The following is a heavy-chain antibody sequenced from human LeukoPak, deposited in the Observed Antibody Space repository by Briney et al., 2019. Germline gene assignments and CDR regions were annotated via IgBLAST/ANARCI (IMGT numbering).Heavy chain of an antibody. CDR3: ARFVMGAPRSTYMDV. Sequence: PGGSLRLSCAASGFTFSSYWMSWVRQAPGKGLEWVANIKQDGSEKYYVDSVKGRFTISRNNAKNSLYLQMNSLRAEDTAVYYCARFVMGAPRSTYMDVWGKGTTVTVSS. J-gene: IGHJ6*03. V-gene: IGHV3-7*01. CDR2: IKQDGSEK. D-gene: IGHD2-2*01. CDR1: GFTFSSYW.